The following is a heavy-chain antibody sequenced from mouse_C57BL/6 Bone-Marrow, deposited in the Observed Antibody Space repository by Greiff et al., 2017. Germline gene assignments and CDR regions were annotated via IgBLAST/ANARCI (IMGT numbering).Heavy chain of an antibody. Sequence: VQLTQSGAELVRPGSSVKMSCKTSGYTFTSYGINWVKQRPGQGLEWIGYICIGNGYPEYNEKFKGKATLTSDTSSSTAYMQLSRLTSEDSAIYGGARGGWLLRGARDYWGQGTSVTVSS. CDR3: ARGGWLLRGARDY. D-gene: IGHD2-3*01. CDR1: GYTFTSYG. J-gene: IGHJ4*01. CDR2: ICIGNGYP. V-gene: IGHV1-58*01.